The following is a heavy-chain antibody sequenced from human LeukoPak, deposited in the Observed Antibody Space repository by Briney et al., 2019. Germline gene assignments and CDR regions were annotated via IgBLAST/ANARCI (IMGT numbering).Heavy chain of an antibody. CDR2: IYPRDSDT. V-gene: IGHV5-51*01. Sequence: GESLKISCKGSGYSFTSYWIGWVRQLPGKGLEWMGIIYPRDSDTRYSPSFQGQVTISADKSSTTAYLQWSSLKASDTAMYYCAVTMVRGQAFDIWGQGTMVTVSS. CDR3: AVTMVRGQAFDI. CDR1: GYSFTSYW. J-gene: IGHJ3*02. D-gene: IGHD3-10*01.